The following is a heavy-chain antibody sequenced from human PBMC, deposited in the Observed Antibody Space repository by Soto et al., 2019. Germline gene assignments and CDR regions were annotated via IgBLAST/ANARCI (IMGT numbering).Heavy chain of an antibody. V-gene: IGHV3-23*01. CDR2: ISGSGGST. CDR1: GFTFSSYA. CDR3: AKDPYYYDSSGYSY. J-gene: IGHJ4*02. D-gene: IGHD3-22*01. Sequence: PGGSLRLSCAASGFTFSSYAMSWVRQAPGKGLEWVSAISGSGGSTYYADSVKGRFNISRDNSKNTLYLQMNSLRAEDTAVYYCAKDPYYYDSSGYSYWGQGTLVTVSS.